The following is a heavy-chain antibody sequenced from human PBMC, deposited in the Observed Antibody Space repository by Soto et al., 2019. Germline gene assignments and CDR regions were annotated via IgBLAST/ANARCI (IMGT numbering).Heavy chain of an antibody. D-gene: IGHD2-21*01. CDR3: AKVPLRPYYFDY. Sequence: ASVKVSCKASGYTFTSYAMHWVRQAPGQRLEWMGWINAGNGNTKYSQKFQGRVTITRDTSASTAYMELNSLRADDTAVYYCAKVPLRPYYFDYWGLGTLVTVSS. V-gene: IGHV1-3*01. CDR2: INAGNGNT. CDR1: GYTFTSYA. J-gene: IGHJ4*02.